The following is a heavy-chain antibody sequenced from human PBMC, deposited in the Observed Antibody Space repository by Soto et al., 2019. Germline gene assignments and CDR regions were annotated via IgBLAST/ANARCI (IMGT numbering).Heavy chain of an antibody. Sequence: ASVKVSCKASGYTFTSYGINSVRQAPGQGLEWTGWISAYNGNTEYAQNFQGRVPMTTDTSTSTAYMELRRVRSDYTAVYYCARDGRVVAVAGTDYYYGMDVWGQGTTVTVSS. CDR3: ARDGRVVAVAGTDYYYGMDV. D-gene: IGHD6-19*01. J-gene: IGHJ6*02. CDR1: GYTFTSYG. CDR2: ISAYNGNT. V-gene: IGHV1-18*04.